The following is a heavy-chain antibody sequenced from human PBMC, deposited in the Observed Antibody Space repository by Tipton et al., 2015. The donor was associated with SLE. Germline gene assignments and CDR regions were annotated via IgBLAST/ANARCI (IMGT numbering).Heavy chain of an antibody. Sequence: TLSLTCTVSGGSISSGGYYWSWIRQHPGKGLEWIGYIYYSGSTYYSPSLKSRVTISVDTSKNQFSLKLSSVTAADTAVYYCAREAHYYDSSGTLTGYWGQGTLVTVSS. CDR1: GGSISSGGYY. CDR3: AREAHYYDSSGTLTGY. J-gene: IGHJ4*02. D-gene: IGHD3-22*01. V-gene: IGHV4-31*03. CDR2: IYYSGST.